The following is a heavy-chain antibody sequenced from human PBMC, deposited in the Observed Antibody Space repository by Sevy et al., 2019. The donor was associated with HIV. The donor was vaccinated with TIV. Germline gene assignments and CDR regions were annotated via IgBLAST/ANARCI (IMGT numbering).Heavy chain of an antibody. V-gene: IGHV3-7*03. J-gene: IGHJ6*02. D-gene: IGHD2-2*01. Sequence: GGSLRLSCAASGFTFSNYWMTWVRQAPGKGLEWVPNIKRDGSERYYVASVKGRFTISRDNAKNSLYLQMNSLRADDTAVYYCARDCSSTTCLWGLDVWGQGTTVTVSS. CDR3: ARDCSSTTCLWGLDV. CDR2: IKRDGSER. CDR1: GFTFSNYW.